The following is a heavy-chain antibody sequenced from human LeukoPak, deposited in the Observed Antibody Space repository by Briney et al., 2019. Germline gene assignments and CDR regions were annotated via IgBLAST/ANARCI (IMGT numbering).Heavy chain of an antibody. CDR1: GFTFVRFW. Sequence: PGGPLRLSCEASGFTFVRFWMSWVGKAQGKGLEWVPNINLDGSEKYYVDSVKGRFTISRDNAKNSLYLQMNSLRAEDTAVYYCARDLYRTVVVPHYFDYWGQGTLVTVSS. V-gene: IGHV3-7*01. CDR3: ARDLYRTVVVPHYFDY. CDR2: INLDGSEK. J-gene: IGHJ4*02. D-gene: IGHD3-22*01.